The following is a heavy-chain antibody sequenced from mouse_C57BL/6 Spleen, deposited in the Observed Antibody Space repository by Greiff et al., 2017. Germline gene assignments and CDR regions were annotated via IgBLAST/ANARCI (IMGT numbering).Heavy chain of an antibody. D-gene: IGHD2-3*01. J-gene: IGHJ3*01. CDR1: GYTFTSYW. CDR2: IDPSDSET. CDR3: ARSDDGPFAY. V-gene: IGHV1-52*01. Sequence: VQLQQSGAELVRPGSSVKLSCKASGYTFTSYWMHWVKQRPIQGLEWIGNIDPSDSETHYNQKFKDKATLTVDKSSSTAYMQLSSLTSEDSAVYYCARSDDGPFAYWGQGTLVTVSA.